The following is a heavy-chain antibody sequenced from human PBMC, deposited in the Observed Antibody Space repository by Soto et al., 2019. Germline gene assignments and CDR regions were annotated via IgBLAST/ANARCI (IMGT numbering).Heavy chain of an antibody. CDR3: ARETYYHDSRGYYYAEY. J-gene: IGHJ4*01. V-gene: IGHV3-49*03. CDR2: IKSETYDGTT. Sequence: ALRLSCSSSLFTFGDFAVSLLLQAPFKLLECVGFIKSETYDGTTEYAASVEGRFSISRDDPRSIAYLQMNSLKTEDTAVYYCARETYYHDSRGYYYAEYWGHGTVVTVSS. D-gene: IGHD3-22*01. CDR1: LFTFGDFA.